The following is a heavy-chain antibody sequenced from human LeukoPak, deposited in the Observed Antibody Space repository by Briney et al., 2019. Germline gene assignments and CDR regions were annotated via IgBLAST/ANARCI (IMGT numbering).Heavy chain of an antibody. CDR1: GVSISSGGYS. J-gene: IGHJ5*02. CDR3: ARVYCGGDCFMGAFNWFDP. V-gene: IGHV4-30-2*01. Sequence: SQTLSLTCAVSGVSISSGGYSWSWIRQPPGKGLEWIGYIYHSGSTYYNPSLKSRVTISVDRSKNQFSLKLSSVTAADTAVYYCARVYCGGDCFMGAFNWFDPWGQGTLVTVSS. CDR2: IYHSGST. D-gene: IGHD2-21*02.